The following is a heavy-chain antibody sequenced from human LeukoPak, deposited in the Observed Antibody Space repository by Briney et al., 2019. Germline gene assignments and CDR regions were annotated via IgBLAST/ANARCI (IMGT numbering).Heavy chain of an antibody. CDR2: IYNSGTT. CDR1: GYSISSGFF. CDR3: ARVPVIAAAGTCYFDY. V-gene: IGHV4-38-2*02. D-gene: IGHD6-13*01. J-gene: IGHJ4*02. Sequence: KPSETLSLTCSVSGYSISSGFFWGWIRQPPGKGLEWIGSIYNSGTTYYNPSLKSRVTISVDTSKNQFSLKLSSVTAADTAVYYCARVPVIAAAGTCYFDYWGQGTLVTVSS.